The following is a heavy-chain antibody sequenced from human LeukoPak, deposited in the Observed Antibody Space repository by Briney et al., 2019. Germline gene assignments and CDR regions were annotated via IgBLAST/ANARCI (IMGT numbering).Heavy chain of an antibody. D-gene: IGHD2-2*01. J-gene: IGHJ4*02. V-gene: IGHV3-30*02. CDR2: IRYDGSNK. CDR1: GFTFSSYG. Sequence: GGSLRLSCAASGFTFSSYGMHWVRQAPGKGLEGVAFIRYDGSNKYYADSVKGRFTISRDNSKNTLYLQMNSLRAEDTAVYYCASDIVVVPAADDYWGQGTLVTVSS. CDR3: ASDIVVVPAADDY.